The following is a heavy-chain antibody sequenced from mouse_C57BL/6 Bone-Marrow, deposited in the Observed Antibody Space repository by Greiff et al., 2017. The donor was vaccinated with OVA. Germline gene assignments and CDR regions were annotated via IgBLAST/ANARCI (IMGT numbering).Heavy chain of an antibody. CDR3: ATFYCYNEYYTLDY. D-gene: IGHD2-12*01. CDR2: IYPRSGNT. V-gene: IGHV1-81*01. CDR1: GYTFTSYG. Sequence: QVQLKESGAELARPGASVKLSCKASGYTFTSYGISWVKQRTGQGLEWIGEIYPRSGNTYYNAKFKGKATLTADKSSNTAYMELSSLTSEDSAVYFCATFYCYNEYYTLDYWGQGTSLTVSS. J-gene: IGHJ4*01.